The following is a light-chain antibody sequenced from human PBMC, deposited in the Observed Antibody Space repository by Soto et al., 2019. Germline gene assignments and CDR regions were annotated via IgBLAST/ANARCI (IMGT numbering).Light chain of an antibody. Sequence: ERVMTQAPATLSVSPGERATLSCRASQSVSSGLAWYQQKPGQGPSLLIYGAFNRATGVPSRFSGSGSGTEFTLTISSLQSEDFAVYYCQQYNNWPITFGGGTKVEIK. V-gene: IGKV3-15*01. J-gene: IGKJ4*01. CDR3: QQYNNWPIT. CDR2: GAF. CDR1: QSVSSG.